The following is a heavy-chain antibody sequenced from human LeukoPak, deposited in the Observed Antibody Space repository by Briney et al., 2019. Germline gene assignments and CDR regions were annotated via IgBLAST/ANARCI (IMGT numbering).Heavy chain of an antibody. CDR1: GGSLSSGGSS. Sequence: SETLSLTCAVSGGSLSSGGSSWRWIRQPPGKGLEWIGYIYHSGSTYYNPSLKSRVTISVDRSKNQFSLKLSSVTAADTAVYYCATGDTARGLGYWGQGTLVTVSS. CDR2: IYHSGST. V-gene: IGHV4-30-2*01. D-gene: IGHD5-18*01. J-gene: IGHJ4*02. CDR3: ATGDTARGLGY.